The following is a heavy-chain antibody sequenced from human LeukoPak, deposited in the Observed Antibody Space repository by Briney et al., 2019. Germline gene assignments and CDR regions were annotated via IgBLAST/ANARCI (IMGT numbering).Heavy chain of an antibody. D-gene: IGHD2-15*01. CDR1: GYTFTSYD. CDR2: MNPNSGNT. V-gene: IGHV1-8*01. J-gene: IGHJ4*02. Sequence: ASVKVSGKASGYTFTSYDINWVRQATGQGLEWMGWMNPNSGNTGYAQKFQGRVTMTRNTSISTAYMELSSLRSEDTAVYYCARDCSGGSCYDYWGQGTLVTVSS. CDR3: ARDCSGGSCYDY.